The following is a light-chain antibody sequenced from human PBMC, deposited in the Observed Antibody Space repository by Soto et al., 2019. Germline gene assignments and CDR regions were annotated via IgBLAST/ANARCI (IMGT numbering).Light chain of an antibody. Sequence: EIQMTQSPSSLSASVGDRFTITCQASQDIRFYLNWYQQKPGKSPKLLIYDVSNLETGVPSRFSGGGSGTHFTFTISSLQPEDIATYYCQQYNNLFTVGPGTKVEIK. CDR1: QDIRFY. J-gene: IGKJ3*01. CDR3: QQYNNLFT. CDR2: DVS. V-gene: IGKV1-33*01.